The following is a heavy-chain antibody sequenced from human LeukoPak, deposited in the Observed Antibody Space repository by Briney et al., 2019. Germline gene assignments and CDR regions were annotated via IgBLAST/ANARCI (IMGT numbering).Heavy chain of an antibody. J-gene: IGHJ4*02. CDR3: ATDRVAVAGTGRPLDY. CDR2: LDPEDGET. D-gene: IGHD6-19*01. V-gene: IGHV1-24*01. CDR1: GYTLTELS. Sequence: ASVKVSCKVSGYTLTELSMHWVRQAPGKGLEWMGGLDPEDGETIYAQKFQGRVTMTEDTSTDTAYMELSSLRSEDTAVYYCATDRVAVAGTGRPLDYWGQGTLVTVSS.